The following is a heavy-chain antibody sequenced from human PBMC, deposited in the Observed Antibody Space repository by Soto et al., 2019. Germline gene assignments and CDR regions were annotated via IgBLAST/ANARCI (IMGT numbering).Heavy chain of an antibody. V-gene: IGHV3-30-3*01. D-gene: IGHD6-6*01. CDR3: ARPYHKLVTYYFDY. CDR1: GFTFSSYA. CDR2: ISYDGSNK. J-gene: IGHJ4*02. Sequence: QVQLVESGGGVVQPGRSLRLSCAASGFTFSSYAMHWVRQAPGKGLEWVAVISYDGSNKYYADSVKGRFTISRDNSKNTLYLQMNSLRAEDTAVYYCARPYHKLVTYYFDYWCQGTLVTVSS.